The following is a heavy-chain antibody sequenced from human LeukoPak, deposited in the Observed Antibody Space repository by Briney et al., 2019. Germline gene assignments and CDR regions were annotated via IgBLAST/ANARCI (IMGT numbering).Heavy chain of an antibody. Sequence: TLSLTCAVSGGSISSGGYSWSWIRQPPGKGLEWIGYIYYSGSTYYNPSLKSRVTISVDTSKNQFSLKLSSVTAADTAVYYCARDRRGLIDYWGQGTLVTVSS. J-gene: IGHJ4*02. CDR1: GGSISSGGYS. V-gene: IGHV4-30-4*07. CDR2: IYYSGST. D-gene: IGHD3/OR15-3a*01. CDR3: ARDRRGLIDY.